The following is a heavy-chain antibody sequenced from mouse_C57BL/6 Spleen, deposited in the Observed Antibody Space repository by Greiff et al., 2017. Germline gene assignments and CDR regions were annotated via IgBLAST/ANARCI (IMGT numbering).Heavy chain of an antibody. Sequence: VQLQQSGPELVKPGASVKISCKASGYAFSSYWMHWVKQRPGKGLEWIGRIYPGDGDTNYNGKFKGKATLTADKSSSTAYMQLSILTSEDSAVYSCASSTTVVAEGYFDDWGQGTTLTVSS. CDR2: IYPGDGDT. CDR1: GYAFSSYW. J-gene: IGHJ2*01. V-gene: IGHV1-82*01. CDR3: ASSTTVVAEGYFDD. D-gene: IGHD1-1*01.